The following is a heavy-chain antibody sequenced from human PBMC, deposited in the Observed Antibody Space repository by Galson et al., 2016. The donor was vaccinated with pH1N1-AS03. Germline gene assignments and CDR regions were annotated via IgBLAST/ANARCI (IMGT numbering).Heavy chain of an antibody. D-gene: IGHD1/OR15-1a*01. CDR2: IDSNDEK. CDR3: ARIRLWNTGLDV. J-gene: IGHJ6*02. CDR1: GFSITTSGVR. V-gene: IGHV2-70*04. Sequence: PALVTPPQTLTLTCTFSGFSITTSGVRMTWIRQPPGKALEWLGRIDSNDEKFYSTSLETTLTISRDIFKNQVVLTMTNMDPVDTGTYYCARIRLWNTGLDVWGQGTTVTVSS.